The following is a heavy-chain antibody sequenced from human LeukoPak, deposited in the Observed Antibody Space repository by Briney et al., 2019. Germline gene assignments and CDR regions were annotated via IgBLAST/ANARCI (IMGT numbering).Heavy chain of an antibody. J-gene: IGHJ4*02. CDR3: ARESMLGATVMLYYFDY. CDR1: GGSISSSSYY. D-gene: IGHD3-10*02. V-gene: IGHV4-39*07. Sequence: SETLSLTCTVSGGSISSSSYYWGWIRQPPGKGLEWIGSIYYSGSTYYNPSLKSRVTISVDTSKNQFSLKLSSVTAADTAVYYCARESMLGATVMLYYFDYWGQGTLVTVSS. CDR2: IYYSGST.